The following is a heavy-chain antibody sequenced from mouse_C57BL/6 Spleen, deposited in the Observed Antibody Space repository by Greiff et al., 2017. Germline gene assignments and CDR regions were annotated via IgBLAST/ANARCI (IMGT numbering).Heavy chain of an antibody. J-gene: IGHJ4*01. CDR1: GYTFTSYW. D-gene: IGHD2-3*01. CDR2: IYPGSGST. Sequence: QVHVKQPGAELVKPGASVKMSCKASGYTFTSYWITWVKQRPGQGLEWIGDIYPGSGSTNYNEKFKSKATLTVDTSSSTAYMQLSSLTSEDSAVYYCARGIGYDGYYDYAMDYWGQGTSVTVSS. CDR3: ARGIGYDGYYDYAMDY. V-gene: IGHV1-55*01.